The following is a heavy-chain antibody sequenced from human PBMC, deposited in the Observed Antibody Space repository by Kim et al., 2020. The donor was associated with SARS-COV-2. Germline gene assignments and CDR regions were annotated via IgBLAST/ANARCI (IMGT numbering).Heavy chain of an antibody. J-gene: IGHJ4*03. V-gene: IGHV4-59*01. D-gene: IGHD3-9*01. CDR2: IYYSGNT. CDR1: FASIRGYY. Sequence: SETLSLTCTVSFASIRGYYWSWIRQPPGKGLEWIGYIYYSGNTNYNPSVKGRVTISADASKNEFSLNLRSVTAADTAVYFCARLNHFDLLAGYVGFFD. CDR3: ARLNHFDLLAGYVGFFD.